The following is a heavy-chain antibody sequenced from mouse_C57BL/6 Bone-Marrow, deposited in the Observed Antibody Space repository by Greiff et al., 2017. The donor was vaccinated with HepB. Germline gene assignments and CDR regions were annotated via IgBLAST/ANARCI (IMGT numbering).Heavy chain of an antibody. V-gene: IGHV6-6*01. CDR2: IRNKANNHAT. CDR3: TRFNWDVFDY. Sequence: EVKLMESGGGLVQPGGSMKLSCAASGFTFSDAWMDWVRQSPEKGLEWVAEIRNKANNHATYYAESVKGRFTISRDDSKSNVYLQMNSLRAEDTGIYYCTRFNWDVFDYWGQGTTLTVSS. CDR1: GFTFSDAW. D-gene: IGHD4-1*01. J-gene: IGHJ2*01.